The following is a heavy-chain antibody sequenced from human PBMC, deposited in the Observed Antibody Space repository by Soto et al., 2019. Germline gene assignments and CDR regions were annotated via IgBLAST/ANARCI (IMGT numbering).Heavy chain of an antibody. D-gene: IGHD3-9*01. CDR3: ASFRYYELLTGYYTLFDY. V-gene: IGHV4-34*01. Sequence: SETLSLTCAVYGGSFSGYYWSWIRQPPGKGLEWIGEINHSGSTNYTPSLKSRVTISVDTSKNQFSLKLSSVTAADTAVYFCASFRYYELLTGYYTLFDYWGQGTLVT. CDR1: GGSFSGYY. CDR2: INHSGST. J-gene: IGHJ4*02.